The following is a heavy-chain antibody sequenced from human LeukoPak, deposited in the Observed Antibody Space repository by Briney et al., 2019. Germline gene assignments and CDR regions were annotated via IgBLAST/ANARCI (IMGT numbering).Heavy chain of an antibody. CDR2: MFYTGIT. J-gene: IGHJ4*02. CDR3: TRYPCTNDCYPLDY. D-gene: IGHD2-8*01. Sequence: SQTLSLTCTVSGASISSDGYYWGWIRQHPGKGLEWIGYMFYTGITYYNPSLKSRVTMSVDTSKNQFSLRLSSVTAADTAVYYCTRYPCTNDCYPLDYWGQGALVTVSS. V-gene: IGHV4-31*03. CDR1: GASISSDGYY.